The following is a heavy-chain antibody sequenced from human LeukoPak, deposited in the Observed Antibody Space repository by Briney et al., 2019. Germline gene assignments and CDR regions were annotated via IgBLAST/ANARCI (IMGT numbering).Heavy chain of an antibody. CDR3: ARGGGVAGTPYNPYDY. D-gene: IGHD6-19*01. J-gene: IGHJ4*02. V-gene: IGHV4-61*08. CDR2: IYYSGST. Sequence: SETLSLTCTVSGGSISSGGYYWSWIRQHPGKGLEWIGYIYYSGSTNYNPSLKSRVTISVDTSKNQFSLNLSSVTAADTAVYYCARGGGVAGTPYNPYDYWSQGTLVTVSS. CDR1: GGSISSGGYY.